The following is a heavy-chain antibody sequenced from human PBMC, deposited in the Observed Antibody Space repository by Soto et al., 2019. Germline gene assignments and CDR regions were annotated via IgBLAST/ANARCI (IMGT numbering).Heavy chain of an antibody. Sequence: GGSLRLSCAASGFTFSSYWMHWVRQAPGKGLVWVSRINSDGSSTSYADSVKGRFTISRDNAKNTLYLQMNSLRAEDTAVYYCARGIGYCSGGSCYRGWFDPWGQGTLVTVSS. V-gene: IGHV3-74*01. CDR2: INSDGSST. CDR1: GFTFSSYW. CDR3: ARGIGYCSGGSCYRGWFDP. D-gene: IGHD2-15*01. J-gene: IGHJ5*02.